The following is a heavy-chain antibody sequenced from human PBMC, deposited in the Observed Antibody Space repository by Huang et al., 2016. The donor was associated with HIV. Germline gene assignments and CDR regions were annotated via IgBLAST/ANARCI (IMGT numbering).Heavy chain of an antibody. Sequence: QVHLQQWGAGLLKPSETLSLTCAVYGGSFSGYYWNWIRQSPGKGLEWIGQINHGGITNYNPVLDSRVTMSVDPSKKQFSLKLRSVSVADSAVYYCAREIIISFGGPFDPWGQGTLVIVSS. CDR3: AREIIISFGGPFDP. D-gene: IGHD3-16*01. CDR1: GGSFSGYY. CDR2: INHGGIT. V-gene: IGHV4-34*01. J-gene: IGHJ5*02.